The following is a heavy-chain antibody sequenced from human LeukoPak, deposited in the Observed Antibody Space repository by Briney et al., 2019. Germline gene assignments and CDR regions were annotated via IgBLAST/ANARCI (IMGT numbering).Heavy chain of an antibody. Sequence: SVKVSCKASGGTFSSYAISWVRQAPGQGLEWMGGIIPIFGTANYAQKFQGRVTITADKSTSTAYMELSSLRSEDTAVYYCARDSIGGYDILTGYVPAPNWFDPWGQGTLVTASS. CDR2: IIPIFGTA. D-gene: IGHD3-9*01. V-gene: IGHV1-69*06. J-gene: IGHJ5*02. CDR3: ARDSIGGYDILTGYVPAPNWFDP. CDR1: GGTFSSYA.